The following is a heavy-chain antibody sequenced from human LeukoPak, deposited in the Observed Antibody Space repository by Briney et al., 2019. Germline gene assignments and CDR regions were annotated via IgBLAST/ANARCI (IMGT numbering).Heavy chain of an antibody. Sequence: ASVKVSCKASGYTFTSYDINWVRQATGQGLEWMGWMNPNSGNTGYAQKFQGRVTMTRNTSISTAYMELSSLRSEDTAVYYCARCKPLLPNNWFDPWGQGTLVTVSS. D-gene: IGHD2-21*01. CDR3: ARCKPLLPNNWFDP. J-gene: IGHJ5*02. V-gene: IGHV1-8*01. CDR1: GYTFTSYD. CDR2: MNPNSGNT.